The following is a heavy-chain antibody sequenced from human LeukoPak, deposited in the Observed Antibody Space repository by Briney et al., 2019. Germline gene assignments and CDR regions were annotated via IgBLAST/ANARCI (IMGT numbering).Heavy chain of an antibody. D-gene: IGHD3-10*01. CDR2: ISYDGSNK. V-gene: IGHV3-30*04. Sequence: GSLRLSCAASGFTFSSYAMHWVRQAPGKGLEWVVVISYDGSNKYYADSVKGRFTISRDNSKNTLYLQMNSLRAEDTAVYYCARDAYYYGSGSYAPPDVWGKGTTVTVSS. J-gene: IGHJ6*04. CDR1: GFTFSSYA. CDR3: ARDAYYYGSGSYAPPDV.